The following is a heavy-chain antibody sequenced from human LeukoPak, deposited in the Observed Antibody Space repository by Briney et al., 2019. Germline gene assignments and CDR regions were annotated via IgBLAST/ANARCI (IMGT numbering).Heavy chain of an antibody. J-gene: IGHJ1*01. CDR3: TTVQGN. V-gene: IGHV3-15*05. CDR1: GFTFRHVW. CDR2: IRSISDGGTT. Sequence: PGGSLRLFCEGCGFTFRHVWLSCVRQAPGKGLEWVGQIRSISDGGTTEYTAPVKGRFSISREDSKSTLYLQMNSLRTEGTAVYYCTTVQGNWGQGTLVTVSS.